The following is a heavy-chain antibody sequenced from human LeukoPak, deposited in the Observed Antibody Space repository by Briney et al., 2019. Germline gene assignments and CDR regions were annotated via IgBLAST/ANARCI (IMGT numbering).Heavy chain of an antibody. CDR3: AVAGRSGY. J-gene: IGHJ4*02. Sequence: SETLFVTCTVSGGSISSYYWGWIRQPPGKGLEWIGSIYYSGSTYYNPSLKSRVTISVDTSKNQFSLKLSSVTAADTAVYYCAVAGRSGYWGQGTLVTVSS. CDR1: GGSISSYY. V-gene: IGHV4-39*07. CDR2: IYYSGST. D-gene: IGHD6-19*01.